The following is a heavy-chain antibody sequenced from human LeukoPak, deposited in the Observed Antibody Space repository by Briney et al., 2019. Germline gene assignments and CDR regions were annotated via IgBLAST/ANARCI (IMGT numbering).Heavy chain of an antibody. D-gene: IGHD6-13*01. CDR2: IYYRGDT. J-gene: IGHJ6*03. CDR1: GGSMGGYY. Sequence: SETLSLTCSVSGGSMGGYYWSWIRQPPGQGLEWIGFIYYRGDTKYNPSLKSRVTILVDTSKNQFSLKLSSVTAADTAVYYCARAGSSSWPHYYYYMDVWGKGTTVTIS. CDR3: ARAGSSSWPHYYYYMDV. V-gene: IGHV4-59*01.